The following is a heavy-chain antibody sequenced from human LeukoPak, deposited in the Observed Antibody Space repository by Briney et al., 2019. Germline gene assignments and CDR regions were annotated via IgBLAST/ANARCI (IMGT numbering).Heavy chain of an antibody. CDR3: ARHDYSSSQYYFDY. CDR1: GGSISSYY. Sequence: SETLSLTCTVSGGSISSYYWSWIRQPPGKGLEWIGYIYYSGSINYNPSLKSRVTISVDTSKNQFSLKLSSVTAADTAVYYCARHDYSSSQYYFDYWGQGTLVTVSS. J-gene: IGHJ4*02. CDR2: IYYSGSI. D-gene: IGHD6-13*01. V-gene: IGHV4-59*08.